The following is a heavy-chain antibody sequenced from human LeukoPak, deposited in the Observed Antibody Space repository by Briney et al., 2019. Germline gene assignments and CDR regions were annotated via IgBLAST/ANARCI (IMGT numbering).Heavy chain of an antibody. D-gene: IGHD2-21*02. J-gene: IGHJ4*02. CDR2: IGTAGDT. Sequence: GGSLRLSCAAFGFTFRGYDMHWVRQATGKGPEWVSGIGTAGDTYYTASVKGRFTISRENAKNSLYLQMNNLRAEDTAVYYCARRLDYWGQGTLVTVSS. V-gene: IGHV3-13*01. CDR3: ARRLDY. CDR1: GFTFRGYD.